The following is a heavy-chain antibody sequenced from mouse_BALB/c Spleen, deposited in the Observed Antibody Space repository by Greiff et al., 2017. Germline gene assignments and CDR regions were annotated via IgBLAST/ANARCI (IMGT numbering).Heavy chain of an antibody. V-gene: IGHV5-6-5*01. CDR1: GFTFSSYA. Sequence: EVKLMESGGGLVKPGGSLKLSCAASGFTFSSYAMSWVRQTPEKRLEWVASISSGGSTYYPDSVKGRFTISRDNARNILYLQMSSLRSEDTAMYYCARGGSTMSLDYWGQGTTLTVSS. D-gene: IGHD2-4*01. J-gene: IGHJ2*01. CDR2: ISSGGST. CDR3: ARGGSTMSLDY.